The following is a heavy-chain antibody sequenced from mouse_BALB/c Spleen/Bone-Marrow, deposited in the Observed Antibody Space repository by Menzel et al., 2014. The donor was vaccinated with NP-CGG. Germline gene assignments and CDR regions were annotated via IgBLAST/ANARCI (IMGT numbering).Heavy chain of an antibody. CDR3: ARREYGNGGFAY. CDR2: IYPGSGNT. D-gene: IGHD2-10*02. V-gene: IGHV1-77*01. CDR1: GYTLTDYY. Sequence: QVQLKESGAELARPGASVKLSCKASGYTLTDYYINWVEQRTGQGPEWIGEIYPGSGNTYYNEKFKGKATLAADKSSSTAYMQLSSLTSEDSAVYFCARREYGNGGFAYWGQGTLVTVSA. J-gene: IGHJ3*01.